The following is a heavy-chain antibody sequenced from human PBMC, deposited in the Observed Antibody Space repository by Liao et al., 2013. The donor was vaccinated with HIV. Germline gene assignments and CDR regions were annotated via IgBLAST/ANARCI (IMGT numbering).Heavy chain of an antibody. CDR3: ARMRELGIAS. CDR2: VFYTGTT. D-gene: IGHD7-27*01. V-gene: IGHV4-39*07. J-gene: IGHJ4*02. CDR1: NGSITNSLYS. Sequence: QLQLQESGPGLLKPSETLSLTCSVSNGSITNSLYSWGWVRQPPGKGLEWIGAVFYTGTTHYNPSLQTRISMSIDTSKNHFSLIVRSVTAADTAMYFCARMRELGIASWGQGTLVTISS.